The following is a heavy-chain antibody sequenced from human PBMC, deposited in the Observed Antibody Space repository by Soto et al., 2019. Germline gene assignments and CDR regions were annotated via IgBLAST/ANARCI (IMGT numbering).Heavy chain of an antibody. CDR3: AREPPWWFYYMDI. CDR1: GGSISSYY. V-gene: IGHV4-59*12. CDR2: IYYSGTT. Sequence: SETLSLTCTVSGGSISSYYWNWIRQPPGKGLEWIGYIYYSGTTNYNPSLKSRVTISVDTSANQFSLKLSSVTAADTAVYYCAREPPWWFYYMDIWGKGTTVTVSS. D-gene: IGHD2-8*02. J-gene: IGHJ6*03.